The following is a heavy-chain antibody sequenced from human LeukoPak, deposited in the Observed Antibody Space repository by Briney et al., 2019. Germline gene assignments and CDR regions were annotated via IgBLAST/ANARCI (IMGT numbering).Heavy chain of an antibody. CDR1: GFTFSSYE. V-gene: IGHV3-48*03. Sequence: GGSLRLSCAASGFTFSSYEMNWVRQAPGKGLYWVSYFSSSGSTIYYVDSVKGRFIISRDNAKNSLYLQMNSLRAEDTAVYYCARENGGYDKGDCYDHWGQGTLVTVSA. J-gene: IGHJ4*02. CDR2: FSSSGSTI. D-gene: IGHD5-12*01. CDR3: ARENGGYDKGDCYDH.